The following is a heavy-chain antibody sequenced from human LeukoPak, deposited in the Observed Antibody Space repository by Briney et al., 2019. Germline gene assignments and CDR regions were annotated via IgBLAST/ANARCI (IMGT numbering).Heavy chain of an antibody. D-gene: IGHD2-15*01. CDR3: ARAQTYCSGVTCYSDS. CDR2: IIPILGLA. Sequence: ASVRVSCQASGGTFRSYAISWVRQAPGQGLEWVGRIIPILGLANYVQKLQGRVTITADKCTSTAYIVLSTVRYEGTDVCYCARAQTYCSGVTCYSDSWGQGTMVSVSS. CDR1: GGTFRSYA. V-gene: IGHV1-69*04. J-gene: IGHJ4*02.